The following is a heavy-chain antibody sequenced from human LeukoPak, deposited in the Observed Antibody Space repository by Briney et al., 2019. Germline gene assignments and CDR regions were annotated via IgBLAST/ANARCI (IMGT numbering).Heavy chain of an antibody. CDR2: FSGSGGNT. D-gene: IGHD3-10*01. CDR1: GFTFSSYA. V-gene: IGHV3-23*01. CDR3: AKASMVRGVTPFDY. Sequence: GGSLRLSCAASGFTFSSYAMSWVRQAPGKGLEWVSSFSGSGGNTYYADSVKSRFTISRDNSKNTLYLQMNSLRAEDTAVYYCAKASMVRGVTPFDYWGQGTLVTVSS. J-gene: IGHJ4*02.